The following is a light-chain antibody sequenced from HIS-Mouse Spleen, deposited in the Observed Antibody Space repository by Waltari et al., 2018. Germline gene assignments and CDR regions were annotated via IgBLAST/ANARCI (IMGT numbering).Light chain of an antibody. V-gene: IGLV6-57*01. J-gene: IGLJ2*01. CDR3: QSYDSSNVV. CDR2: EDN. Sequence: NFMLTQPHSVSESPGKTVTISCTGSSGSIARNSVQWYQHRPGSSPPTVVYEDNQRPSGCPARFSGSIDSSSNSASLTIAGLKTEDEADYYCQSYDSSNVVFGGGTKLTVL. CDR1: SGSIARNS.